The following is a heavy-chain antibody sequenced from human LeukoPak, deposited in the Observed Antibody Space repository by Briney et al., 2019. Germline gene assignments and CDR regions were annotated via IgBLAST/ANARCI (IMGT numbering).Heavy chain of an antibody. V-gene: IGHV4-34*01. CDR2: INHSGST. D-gene: IGHD2-2*01. J-gene: IGHJ4*02. CDR1: GGSFSGYY. CDR3: ARSRTFDY. Sequence: PSETLSLTCAVYGGSFSGYYWSWIRQPPGEGLEWIGEINHSGSTNYNPSLKSRVTISVDTSKNQFSLKLSSVTAADTAVYYCARSRTFDYWGQGTLVTVSS.